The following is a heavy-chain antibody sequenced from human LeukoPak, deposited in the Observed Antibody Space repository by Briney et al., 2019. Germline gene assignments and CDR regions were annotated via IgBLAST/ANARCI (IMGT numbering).Heavy chain of an antibody. Sequence: ASVKVSCKASGYTFTSYGISWVRQAPGQGLEWMGWISAYNGNTNYAQKLQGRVTMTTGTSTSTAYMELRSLRSDDTAVYYCARDLLEYYYDSSGYYSLWGQGTLVTVSS. V-gene: IGHV1-18*01. CDR1: GYTFTSYG. J-gene: IGHJ4*02. CDR3: ARDLLEYYYDSSGYYSL. CDR2: ISAYNGNT. D-gene: IGHD3-22*01.